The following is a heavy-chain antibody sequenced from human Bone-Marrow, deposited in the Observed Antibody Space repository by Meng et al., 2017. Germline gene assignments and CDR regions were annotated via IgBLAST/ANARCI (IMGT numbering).Heavy chain of an antibody. D-gene: IGHD3-22*01. CDR1: GGSISSYY. Sequence: QGHLEGPGPGLVKPSETLSLPCTVSGGSISSYYWSWIRQPAGKGLEWIGRIYTSGSTNYNPSLKSRVTMSVDTSKNQFSLKLSSVTAADTAVYYCARDAYYDSSGYYFYFDYWGQGTLVTVSS. V-gene: IGHV4-4*07. CDR3: ARDAYYDSSGYYFYFDY. CDR2: IYTSGST. J-gene: IGHJ4*02.